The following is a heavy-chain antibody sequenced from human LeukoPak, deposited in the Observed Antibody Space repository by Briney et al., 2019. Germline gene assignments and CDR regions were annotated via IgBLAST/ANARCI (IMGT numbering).Heavy chain of an antibody. CDR2: ISSGSSYI. Sequence: ERSLRLSCAASGFTFSSHSMNWVRQAPGKGRQWVSSISSGSSYIYYADSVKGRFTISRDNAKNSLYLQMNSLRAEDTAVYYCARQSQGDYGGNAGLDYWGQGTLVTVSS. J-gene: IGHJ4*02. CDR1: GFTFSSHS. CDR3: ARQSQGDYGGNAGLDY. D-gene: IGHD4-23*01. V-gene: IGHV3-21*01.